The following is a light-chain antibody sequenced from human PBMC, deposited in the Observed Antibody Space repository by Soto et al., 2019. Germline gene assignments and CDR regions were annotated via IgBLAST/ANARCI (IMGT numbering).Light chain of an antibody. J-gene: IGLJ3*02. V-gene: IGLV2-14*01. Sequence: QSVLTQPASVSGSPGQSITISCTGTSSDVGAYNYVSWYQQHPGKAPKLMIYEVSYRPSGVSDRFSGSRSGNTVSLTISGLQAEDESDYYCSSYTSSTTWVFGGGTKLTVL. CDR2: EVS. CDR3: SSYTSSTTWV. CDR1: SSDVGAYNY.